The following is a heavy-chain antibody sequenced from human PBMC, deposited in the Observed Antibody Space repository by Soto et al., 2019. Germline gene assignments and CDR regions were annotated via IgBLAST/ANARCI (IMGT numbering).Heavy chain of an antibody. V-gene: IGHV4-34*01. CDR1: GGSISNGY. CDR2: INHNTNT. Sequence: SETLSLTCAVYGGSISNGYWNWFRQPPGKGLEWIGEINHNTNTIYNPSLTSRVTISVDTSKNHFSLKLTSVTAADTAVYYCATDEARWQICLGSWGRGTLVTVSS. D-gene: IGHD2-15*01. CDR3: ATDEARWQICLGS. J-gene: IGHJ5*02.